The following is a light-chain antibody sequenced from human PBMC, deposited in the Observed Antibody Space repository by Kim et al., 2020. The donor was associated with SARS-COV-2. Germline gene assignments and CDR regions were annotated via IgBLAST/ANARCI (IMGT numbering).Light chain of an antibody. CDR2: RAS. J-gene: IGKJ1*01. V-gene: IGKV1-5*03. CDR1: QNINRW. CDR3: QQYDMSPWT. Sequence: ASVGDRVTITCRASQNINRWLAWYQQKPGKAPKVLIYRASYLDTGVPSRFSGSGSETEFTLTIISLQPDDFATYYCQQYDMSPWTFGQGTKVDIK.